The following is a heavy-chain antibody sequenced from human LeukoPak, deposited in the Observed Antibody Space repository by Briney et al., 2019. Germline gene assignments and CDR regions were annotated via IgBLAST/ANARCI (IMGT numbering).Heavy chain of an antibody. Sequence: GRSLRLTCTASGFTFRDYGVNWVRQAPGKGLEWVGLIRGKAFGGTTEYAAAVKGRFTVSRDDSKSIAYLQMNSLETEDTAVYYCARGGRLPDYWRQGTLVTVSS. D-gene: IGHD1-1*01. CDR2: IRGKAFGGTT. CDR3: ARGGRLPDY. J-gene: IGHJ4*01. CDR1: GFTFRDYG. V-gene: IGHV3-49*04.